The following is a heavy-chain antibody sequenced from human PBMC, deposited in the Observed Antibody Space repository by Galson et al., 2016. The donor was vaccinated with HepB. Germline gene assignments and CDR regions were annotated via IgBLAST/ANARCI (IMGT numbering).Heavy chain of an antibody. CDR1: GFTFSTYA. V-gene: IGHV3-23*01. CDR2: ISDSGAGT. CDR3: VRDRKDYRSGKWCDVFDI. D-gene: IGHD6-19*01. J-gene: IGHJ3*02. Sequence: SLRLSCAASGFTFSTYAMSWVRQAPGKGLEWVSGISDSGAGTTYADSVKGRFSISRDKPKKTLYLEMTNLGAEDTAVSYCVRDRKDYRSGKWCDVFDIWGQGAMVTVSS.